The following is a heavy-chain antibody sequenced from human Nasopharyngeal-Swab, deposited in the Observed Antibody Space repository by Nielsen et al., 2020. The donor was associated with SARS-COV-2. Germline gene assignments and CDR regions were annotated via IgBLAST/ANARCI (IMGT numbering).Heavy chain of an antibody. CDR1: GDSISSSSYY. CDR2: IYYSGST. Sequence: SETLSLTCTVSGDSISSSSYYWGWIRQPPGKGLEWIGSIYYSGSTYYNPSLKSRVTISVDTSKNQFTLKLSSVTAADTAVYYCARDYYGSGSYDFLGLYYYGMDVWGQGTTVTVSS. V-gene: IGHV4-39*02. CDR3: ARDYYGSGSYDFLGLYYYGMDV. J-gene: IGHJ6*02. D-gene: IGHD3-10*01.